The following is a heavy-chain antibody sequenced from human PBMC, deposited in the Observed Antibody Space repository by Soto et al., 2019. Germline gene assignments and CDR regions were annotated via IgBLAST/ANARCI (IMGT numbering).Heavy chain of an antibody. V-gene: IGHV1-2*02. CDR3: ARDPGYSGYDWGGDY. CDR2: INPNSGGT. CDR1: GYTFTGYY. Sequence: ASVKVSCKASGYTFTGYYMHWVRQAPGQGLEWVGWINPNSGGTNYAQKFQGGVTMTRDTSISTAYMELSRLRSDDTAVYYCARDPGYSGYDWGGDYWGQGTLVTVSS. J-gene: IGHJ4*02. D-gene: IGHD5-12*01.